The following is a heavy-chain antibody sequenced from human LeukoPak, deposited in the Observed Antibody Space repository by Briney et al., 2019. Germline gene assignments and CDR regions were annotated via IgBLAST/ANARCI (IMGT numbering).Heavy chain of an antibody. CDR3: ASLGYNHALDY. CDR2: INHSGST. D-gene: IGHD5-18*01. Sequence: SEALSLTCAVYGGSFSGYYWGWIRQPPGKGLEWIGEINHSGSTNYNPSPKSRVTISVDTSKNQFSLKLSSVTAADTAVYYCASLGYNHALDYWGQGTLVTVSS. V-gene: IGHV4-34*01. J-gene: IGHJ4*02. CDR1: GGSFSGYY.